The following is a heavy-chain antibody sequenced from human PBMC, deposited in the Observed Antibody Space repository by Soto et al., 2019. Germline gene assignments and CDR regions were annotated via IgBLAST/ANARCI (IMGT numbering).Heavy chain of an antibody. D-gene: IGHD3-22*01. Sequence: SVKVSCKASGGTFSSYTISWVRQAPGQGLEWMGRIIPILGIANYAQKFQGRVTITADKSTSTAYMELSSLRSEDTAVYYCAGGEYRYYDSSGYSNWFDPWGQGTLVTVSS. J-gene: IGHJ5*02. CDR1: GGTFSSYT. CDR3: AGGEYRYYDSSGYSNWFDP. V-gene: IGHV1-69*02. CDR2: IIPILGIA.